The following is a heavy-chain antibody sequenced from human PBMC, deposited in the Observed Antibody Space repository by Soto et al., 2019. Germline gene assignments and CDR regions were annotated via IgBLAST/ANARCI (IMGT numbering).Heavy chain of an antibody. CDR1: GGTFSSYT. CDR3: ARAATVTTLGDI. Sequence: QVQLVQSGAEVKKPGSSVKVSCKASGGTFSSYTISWVRQAPGQGLEWMGRIIPILGIANYAQKFQGRVTITADKSSSTAYMELSSLRSEDTAVYYCARAATVTTLGDIWGQGTMVTVSS. D-gene: IGHD4-17*01. CDR2: IIPILGIA. J-gene: IGHJ3*02. V-gene: IGHV1-69*02.